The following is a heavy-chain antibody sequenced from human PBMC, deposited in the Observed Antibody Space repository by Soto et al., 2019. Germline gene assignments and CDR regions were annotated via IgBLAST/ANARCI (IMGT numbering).Heavy chain of an antibody. Sequence: EVQLLESGGGFVQPGGSLRLSCAASGFTFSSYAMSWVRQAPGKGLEWVSGISGSGGSTYYADSVKGRFTLSRDNSKNTLYLQVNSLRDEDTAVYYCAKKVWGGTGDTEYFQHWGQGTLVTVSS. CDR3: AKKVWGGTGDTEYFQH. D-gene: IGHD3-16*01. J-gene: IGHJ1*01. CDR1: GFTFSSYA. CDR2: ISGSGGST. V-gene: IGHV3-23*01.